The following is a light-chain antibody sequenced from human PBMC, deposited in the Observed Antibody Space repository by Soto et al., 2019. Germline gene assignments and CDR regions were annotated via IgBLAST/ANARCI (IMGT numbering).Light chain of an antibody. Sequence: DIQMTQSPSSLSASAGDRVTITCRASQSISSYLNWYQQKPGKAPKLLIYAASTLQSGVPSRFSGSGSGTDFTLTISSLQPDDFATYYCQQSYSNPPTFGQGTKVEIK. CDR2: AAS. V-gene: IGKV1-39*01. CDR3: QQSYSNPPT. CDR1: QSISSY. J-gene: IGKJ1*01.